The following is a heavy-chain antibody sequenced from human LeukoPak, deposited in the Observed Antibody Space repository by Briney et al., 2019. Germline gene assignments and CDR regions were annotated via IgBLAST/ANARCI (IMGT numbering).Heavy chain of an antibody. CDR1: GSTFSSYE. V-gene: IGHV3-48*03. Sequence: GGSLRLSCAASGSTFSSYEMNWVRQAPGKGLEWVSYISSSGSTIYYADSVKGRFTISRDNAKNSLYLQMNSLRAEDTAVYYCARDVKPYYDYVWGSFIFDYWGQGTLVTVSS. J-gene: IGHJ4*02. CDR2: ISSSGSTI. CDR3: ARDVKPYYDYVWGSFIFDY. D-gene: IGHD3-16*01.